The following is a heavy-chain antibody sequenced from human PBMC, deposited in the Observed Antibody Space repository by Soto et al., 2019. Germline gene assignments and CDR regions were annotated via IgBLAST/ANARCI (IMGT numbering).Heavy chain of an antibody. Sequence: SETLSLTCTVSGGSISSYYWSWIRQPPGKGLEWIGYIYYSGSTNYNPSLKTRVTISVDPSKNQFSLKLSSVTAADTAIYFCARYSERHTELDYWGQGTLVTVSS. D-gene: IGHD1-26*01. V-gene: IGHV4-59*01. J-gene: IGHJ4*02. CDR2: IYYSGST. CDR1: GGSISSYY. CDR3: ARYSERHTELDY.